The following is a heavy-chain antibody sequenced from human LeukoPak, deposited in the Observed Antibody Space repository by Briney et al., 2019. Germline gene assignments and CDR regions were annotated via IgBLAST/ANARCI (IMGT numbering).Heavy chain of an antibody. V-gene: IGHV3-73*01. CDR1: GFTFSGSA. D-gene: IGHD3-16*01. J-gene: IGHJ6*02. CDR2: IRSKANSYAT. Sequence: GGSLRLSCAASGFTFSGSAMHWVRQASGKGLEWVGRIRSKANSYATAYVASVKGRFTISRDDSKNTAYLQMNSLKTEDTAVYFCARGGGLDVWGQGATVTVSS. CDR3: ARGGGLDV.